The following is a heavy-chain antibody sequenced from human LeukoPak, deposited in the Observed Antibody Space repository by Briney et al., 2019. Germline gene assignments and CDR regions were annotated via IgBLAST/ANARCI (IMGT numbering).Heavy chain of an antibody. CDR2: IYYSGST. J-gene: IGHJ4*02. D-gene: IGHD6-19*01. CDR1: GGSISSSSYY. V-gene: IGHV4-39*07. CDR3: ARVGSGWSLDY. Sequence: PSETLSLTCTVSGGSISSSSYYWGWIRQPPGEGLEWIGSIYYSGSTYYNPSLKSRVTISVDTSKNQFSLKVSSVTAADTAVYYCARVGSGWSLDYWGQGTLVTVSS.